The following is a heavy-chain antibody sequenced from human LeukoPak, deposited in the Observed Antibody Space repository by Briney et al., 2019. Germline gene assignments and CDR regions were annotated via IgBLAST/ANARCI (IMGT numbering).Heavy chain of an antibody. CDR1: GGSISSGDFH. J-gene: IGHJ4*02. Sequence: SETLSLTCTVSGGSISSGDFHWSWIRQHPGKGLEWIGYIYSGGNTYYKPSLKSRVTISVDASNNQFSLKLSSVTAADTAVYYCAIYFAGAGGRGTWGQGTLVTVSS. CDR3: AIYFAGAGGRGT. CDR2: IYSGGNT. V-gene: IGHV4-31*03. D-gene: IGHD2/OR15-2a*01.